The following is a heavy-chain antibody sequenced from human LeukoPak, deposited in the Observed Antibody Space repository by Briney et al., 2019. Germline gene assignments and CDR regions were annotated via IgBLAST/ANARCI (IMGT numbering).Heavy chain of an antibody. V-gene: IGHV3-23*01. CDR3: ANLNRGRLPPNAEYFQH. CDR2: ISGSGGST. CDR1: GFTFSSYA. J-gene: IGHJ1*01. Sequence: PGGSLRLSCAASGFTFSSYAMSWVRQAPGKGLEWVSAISGSGGSTYYADSVKGRFTISRDNSKNTLYLQMNSLRAEDTAVYYCANLNRGRLPPNAEYFQHWGQGTLVTVSS. D-gene: IGHD6-25*01.